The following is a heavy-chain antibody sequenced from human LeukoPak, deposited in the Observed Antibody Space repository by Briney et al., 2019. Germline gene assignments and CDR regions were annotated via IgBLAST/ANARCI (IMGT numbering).Heavy chain of an antibody. CDR2: ISGSGGST. J-gene: IGHJ6*03. CDR3: AKEVIAARRVYYYYYYMDV. V-gene: IGHV3-23*01. CDR1: GFTFSSYA. Sequence: GGSLRLSCAASGFTFSSYAMSWVRQAPGKGLEWVSAISGSGGSTYYADSVEGRFTISRDNSKNTLYLQMNSLRAEDTAVYYCAKEVIAARRVYYYYYYMDVWGKGTTVTVSS. D-gene: IGHD6-6*01.